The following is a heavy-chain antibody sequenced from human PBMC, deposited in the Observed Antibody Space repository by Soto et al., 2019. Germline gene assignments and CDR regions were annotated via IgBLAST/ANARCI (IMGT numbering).Heavy chain of an antibody. J-gene: IGHJ6*02. V-gene: IGHV3-30*18. CDR3: AKGITIFGVVISSYYYGMDV. D-gene: IGHD3-3*01. CDR1: GFTCSSYG. CDR2: ISYDGSNK. Sequence: GSLRLSCAAPGFTCSSYGMHWVRQAPGKGLEWVAVISYDGSNKYYADSVKGRFTISRDNSKNTLYLQMNSLRAEDTAVYYCAKGITIFGVVISSYYYGMDVWGQGTTVTVSS.